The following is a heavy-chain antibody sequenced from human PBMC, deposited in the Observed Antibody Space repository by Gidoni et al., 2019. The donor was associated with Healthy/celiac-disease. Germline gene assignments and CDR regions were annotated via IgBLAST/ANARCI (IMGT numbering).Heavy chain of an antibody. V-gene: IGHV3-66*01. D-gene: IGHD3-22*01. J-gene: IGHJ1*01. CDR1: GFTVSSNY. CDR3: ARADSSGYFYFQH. CDR2: IYSGGST. Sequence: EVQLVESGGGLVQPGGSLRLSCAASGFTVSSNYMSWVRQAPGKGLECVSVIYSGGSTYYADSVKGRFTISRDNSKNTLYLQMNSLRAEDTAVYYCARADSSGYFYFQHWGQGTLVTVSS.